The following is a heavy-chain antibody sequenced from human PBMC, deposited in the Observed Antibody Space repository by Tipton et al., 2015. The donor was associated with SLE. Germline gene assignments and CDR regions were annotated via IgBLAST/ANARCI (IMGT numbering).Heavy chain of an antibody. V-gene: IGHV4-34*01. J-gene: IGHJ4*02. Sequence: TLSLTCAVYGGSFSGYYWSWIRQPPGKGLEWIGSIYYSGSTYYTPSLKSRVTTSVDTSKNQFSLSLYSVTVEDTAVYYCARQGTGFGSGRDDYWGQGILVTVSS. CDR3: ARQGTGFGSGRDDY. D-gene: IGHD1-14*01. CDR1: GGSFSGYY. CDR2: IYYSGST.